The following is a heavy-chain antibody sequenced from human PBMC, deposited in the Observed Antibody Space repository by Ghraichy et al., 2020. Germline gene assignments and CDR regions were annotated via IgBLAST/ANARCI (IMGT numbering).Heavy chain of an antibody. V-gene: IGHV3-23*01. CDR2: ISGSGGST. CDR3: AKDQAVVTLYYYYGMDV. Sequence: GSLNISCAASGFTFSSYAMSWVRQAPGKGLEWVSAISGSGGSTYYADSVKGRFTISRDNSKNTLYLQMNSLRAEDTAVYYCAKDQAVVTLYYYYGMDVWGQGTTVTVSS. D-gene: IGHD4-23*01. J-gene: IGHJ6*02. CDR1: GFTFSSYA.